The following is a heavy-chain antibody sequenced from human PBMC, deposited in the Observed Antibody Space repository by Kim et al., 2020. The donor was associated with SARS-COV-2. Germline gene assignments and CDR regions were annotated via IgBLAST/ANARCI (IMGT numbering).Heavy chain of an antibody. J-gene: IGHJ4*02. CDR3: VKVDEEFDN. Sequence: SETLSLTCTVSGGSIISSTHYWGWVRQAPGKGLEWIGSVSDDGKTWYDPSLKSRVTLSIDKSNNQFFLRLTSVTAVDTAVYFCVKVDEEFDNWGQGTLVT. V-gene: IGHV4-39*07. CDR1: GGSIISSTHY. CDR2: VSDDGKT.